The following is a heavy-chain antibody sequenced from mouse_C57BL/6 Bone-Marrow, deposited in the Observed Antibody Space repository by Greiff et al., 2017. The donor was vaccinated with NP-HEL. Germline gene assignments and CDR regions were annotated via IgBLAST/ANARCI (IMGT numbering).Heavy chain of an antibody. Sequence: VQLQQSGPELVKPGASVKIPCKASGYKFTDYNMDWVKQSHGKSLEWIGDINPNNGGTIYNQKFKGKATLTADKSSITAYMELRSLTSEDTAVYYCAREDNFYWYFDVCGTGTTVTVSS. CDR2: INPNNGGT. V-gene: IGHV1-18*01. D-gene: IGHD1-3*01. J-gene: IGHJ1*03. CDR3: AREDNFYWYFDV. CDR1: GYKFTDYN.